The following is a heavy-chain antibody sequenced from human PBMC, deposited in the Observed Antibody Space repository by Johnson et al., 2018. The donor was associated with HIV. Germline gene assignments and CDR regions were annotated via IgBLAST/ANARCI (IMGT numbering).Heavy chain of an antibody. CDR3: AKGITVAGMGDAFDI. CDR1: GFTFDDYA. D-gene: IGHD6-19*01. Sequence: VQLVEYVGGLVKPGGSLRLSCAASGFTFDDYAMHWVRQAPGKGLAWVSGISWNSGSIGYAESGKGRFTISRDNGKNLLYMQMNSLRDEDTALYYCAKGITVAGMGDAFDIWGQGTMVIVSS. CDR2: ISWNSGSI. V-gene: IGHV3-9*01. J-gene: IGHJ3*02.